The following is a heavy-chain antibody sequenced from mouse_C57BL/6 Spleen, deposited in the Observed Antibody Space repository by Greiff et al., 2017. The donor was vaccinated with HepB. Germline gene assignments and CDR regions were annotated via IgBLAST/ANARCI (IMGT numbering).Heavy chain of an antibody. J-gene: IGHJ1*03. Sequence: QVQLQQSGAELVKPGASVKMSCKASGYTFTSYWITWVKQRPGQGLEWIGDIYPGSGSTNYNEKFKSKATLTVDTSSSTAYMQLSSLTSEDSAVYYCARALPYYGSSYWYFDVWGTGTTVTVSS. V-gene: IGHV1-55*01. CDR1: GYTFTSYW. CDR2: IYPGSGST. D-gene: IGHD1-1*01. CDR3: ARALPYYGSSYWYFDV.